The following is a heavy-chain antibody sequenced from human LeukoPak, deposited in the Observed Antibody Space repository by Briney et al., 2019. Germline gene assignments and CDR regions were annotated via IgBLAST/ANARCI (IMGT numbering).Heavy chain of an antibody. CDR2: ISYDGSNK. CDR1: GFTFSSYA. Sequence: GGSLGLSCAASGFTFSSYAMHWVRQAPGKGLEWVAVISYDGSNKYYADSVKGRFTISRDNSKNALYLQTNSLRAEDTAVYYCARATALVDYWGQGTLVTVSS. J-gene: IGHJ4*02. V-gene: IGHV3-30*04. D-gene: IGHD5-18*01. CDR3: ARATALVDY.